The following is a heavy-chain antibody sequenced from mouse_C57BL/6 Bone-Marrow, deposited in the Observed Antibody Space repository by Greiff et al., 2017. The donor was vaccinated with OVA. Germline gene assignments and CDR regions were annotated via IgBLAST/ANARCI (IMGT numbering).Heavy chain of an antibody. D-gene: IGHD2-3*01. CDR2: ISYDGSN. Sequence: DVQLQESGPGLVKPSQSLSLTCSVTGYSITSGYYWNWIRQFPGNKLEWMGYISYDGSNNYNPSLKNRISITRDTSKNQFFLKLNSVTTEDTATYYCASGGWLLLSFDYWGQGTTLTVSS. CDR1: GYSITSGYY. V-gene: IGHV3-6*01. J-gene: IGHJ2*01. CDR3: ASGGWLLLSFDY.